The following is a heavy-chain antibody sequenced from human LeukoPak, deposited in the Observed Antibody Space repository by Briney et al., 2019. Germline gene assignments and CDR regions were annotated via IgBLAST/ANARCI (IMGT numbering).Heavy chain of an antibody. CDR1: GGSIRTSEDH. CDR2: TSNSGYP. V-gene: IGHV4-31*03. J-gene: IGHJ4*02. Sequence: SETLSLTCTVSGGSIRTSEDHWTWIRQLPGKGLEWIGYTSNSGYPDSNPSLKSRVTISLDTSKNQFSLKLSSVTAADTAVYYCAREPTQPLRFGEFHPFDNWGQGTLVTVSS. D-gene: IGHD3-10*01. CDR3: AREPTQPLRFGEFHPFDN.